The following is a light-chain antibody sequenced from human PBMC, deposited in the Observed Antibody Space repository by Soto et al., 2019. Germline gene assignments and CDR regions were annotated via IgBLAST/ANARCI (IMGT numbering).Light chain of an antibody. Sequence: DIQMTQSPSSLSASVGDRVNITCRASQSINTYLNWYQEKPGEDPKLLIFGSYHLQSGVPPRFSGTGSGTDFTLIISSLQPEDFATYFCQQSYFIPWTFGQGTKVDLK. CDR2: GSY. J-gene: IGKJ1*01. CDR3: QQSYFIPWT. CDR1: QSINTY. V-gene: IGKV1-39*01.